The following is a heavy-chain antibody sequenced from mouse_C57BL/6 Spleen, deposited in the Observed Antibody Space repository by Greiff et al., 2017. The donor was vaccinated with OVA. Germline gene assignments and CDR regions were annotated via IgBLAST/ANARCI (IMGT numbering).Heavy chain of an antibody. Sequence: QVHVKQPGAELVKPGASVKMSCKASGYTFTSYWITWVKQRPGQGLEWIGDIYPGSGSTNYNEKFKSKATLTVDTSSSTAYMQLSSLTSEDSAVYYCARSGGAYYFDYWGQGTTLTVSS. CDR1: GYTFTSYW. V-gene: IGHV1-55*01. D-gene: IGHD1-1*02. CDR2: IYPGSGST. J-gene: IGHJ2*01. CDR3: ARSGGAYYFDY.